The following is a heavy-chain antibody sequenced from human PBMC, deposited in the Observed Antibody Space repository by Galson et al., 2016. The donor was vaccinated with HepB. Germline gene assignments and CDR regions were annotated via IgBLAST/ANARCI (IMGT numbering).Heavy chain of an antibody. J-gene: IGHJ3*01. CDR3: ARDQRWLQFGKDAFDL. Sequence: SLRLSCAASGFDFSSYGMSWVRQAPGKGLEWVSGLSPSGTSTHYADSVKGRFSISRDNSKTTRYLQMNSMRVEDTALYYCARDQRWLQFGKDAFDLWGQGTFVIVSS. D-gene: IGHD5-24*01. V-gene: IGHV3-23*01. CDR2: LSPSGTST. CDR1: GFDFSSYG.